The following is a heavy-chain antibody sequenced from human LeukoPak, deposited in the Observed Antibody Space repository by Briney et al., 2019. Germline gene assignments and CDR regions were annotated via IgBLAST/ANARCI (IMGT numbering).Heavy chain of an antibody. D-gene: IGHD4-17*01. Sequence: PGGSLRLSCAASGFTFSSYDMNWVRQAPGKGLEWVLYISTNSGTKYYADSVKGRFTISRDNAKNSVYLQMNSLRDDDTAVYYCARGKIGCYYGDYDGYWGQGTLVTVSS. CDR3: ARGKIGCYYGDYDGY. V-gene: IGHV3-48*02. J-gene: IGHJ4*02. CDR1: GFTFSSYD. CDR2: ISTNSGTK.